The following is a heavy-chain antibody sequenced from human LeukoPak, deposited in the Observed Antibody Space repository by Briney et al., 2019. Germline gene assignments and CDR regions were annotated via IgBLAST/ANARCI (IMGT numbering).Heavy chain of an antibody. D-gene: IGHD3-10*01. CDR3: ATGDYSGTKPDPIDM. J-gene: IGHJ3*02. CDR1: GYTFTGYY. V-gene: IGHV1-46*01. Sequence: ASVKVSCKASGYTFTGYYMHWVRQAPGQGLEWMGIINPSGGSTSYAQKFQGRVTMTRDTSTSTVYMELSSLRSEDTAVYYCATGDYSGTKPDPIDMWGQGTMVTVSS. CDR2: INPSGGST.